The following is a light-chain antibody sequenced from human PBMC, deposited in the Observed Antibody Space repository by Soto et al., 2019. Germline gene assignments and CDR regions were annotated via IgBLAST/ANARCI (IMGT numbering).Light chain of an antibody. Sequence: QSALTQPASVSGSPGQSIAISCTGTSSDIGGYNYVSWYQQHPGKAPKLLIYDVTHRPSGVSNRFSGSKSGDTASLTISGLQAEDEADDYCSSYTSTSTPYVFGTGTKLTVL. CDR1: SSDIGGYNY. CDR3: SSYTSTSTPYV. CDR2: DVT. J-gene: IGLJ1*01. V-gene: IGLV2-14*03.